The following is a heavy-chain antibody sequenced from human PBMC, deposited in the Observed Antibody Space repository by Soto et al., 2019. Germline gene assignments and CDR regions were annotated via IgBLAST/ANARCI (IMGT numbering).Heavy chain of an antibody. V-gene: IGHV4-39*01. D-gene: IGHD3-10*01. CDR2: IYYSGSA. CDR3: ARRPLVRGIIPYYFDS. Sequence: SETLSLTCTVSGGSINNSSFYWGWVRQPPGKRLEWIGSIYYSGSAYYNPSLKSRLTISVDTSKNQFSLNLSSVTAADTAVYFCARRPLVRGIIPYYFDSWVQGTLVTVSS. CDR1: GGSINNSSFY. J-gene: IGHJ4*02.